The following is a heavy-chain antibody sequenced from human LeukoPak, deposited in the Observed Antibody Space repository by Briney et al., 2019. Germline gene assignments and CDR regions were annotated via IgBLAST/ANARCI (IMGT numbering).Heavy chain of an antibody. Sequence: GGSLRLSCAASGFTFSNAWLSWVRRAPGKGLEWVGRIKDYTHGATTDYAAPVKGRFTISRDDSKNTLSLQMDSLKTEDTAVYYCTTVTWHTTFDYWGQGTLVTVSS. CDR2: IKDYTHGATT. CDR3: TTVTWHTTFDY. J-gene: IGHJ4*02. D-gene: IGHD1-14*01. V-gene: IGHV3-15*01. CDR1: GFTFSNAW.